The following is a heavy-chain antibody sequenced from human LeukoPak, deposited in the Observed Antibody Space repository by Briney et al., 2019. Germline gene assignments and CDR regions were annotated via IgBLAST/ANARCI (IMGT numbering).Heavy chain of an antibody. CDR1: GFTFDDYA. CDR2: ISGDGGST. Sequence: PGGSLRLSCAASGFTFDDYAMHWVRQAPGKGLEWGSLISGDGGSTYYAYSVKGRFTISRDNSKNSLYLQMNSLRTEDTALYYCAKDILKDGDYYGSGSFSRSFDRWGQGTLVTVSS. CDR3: AKDILKDGDYYGSGSFSRSFDR. J-gene: IGHJ5*02. D-gene: IGHD3-10*01. V-gene: IGHV3-43*02.